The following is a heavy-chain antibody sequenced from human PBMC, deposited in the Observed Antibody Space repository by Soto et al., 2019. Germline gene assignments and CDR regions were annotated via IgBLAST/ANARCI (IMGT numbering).Heavy chain of an antibody. Sequence: GGSLRLSCAASGFTFSSYAMSWVRQAPGKGLEWVSAISGSGGSTYYADSVKGRFTISRDNSKNTLYLQMNSLRAEDTAVYYCAKDRVIFGVVTPFDYWGQGTLVTVSS. CDR3: AKDRVIFGVVTPFDY. CDR1: GFTFSSYA. CDR2: ISGSGGST. J-gene: IGHJ4*02. D-gene: IGHD3-3*01. V-gene: IGHV3-23*01.